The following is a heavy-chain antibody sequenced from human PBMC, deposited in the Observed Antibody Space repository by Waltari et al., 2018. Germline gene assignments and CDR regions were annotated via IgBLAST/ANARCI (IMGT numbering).Heavy chain of an antibody. CDR3: ARRITIFGVVIKRYAFDI. V-gene: IGHV1-8*03. CDR2: MNPNVGNT. D-gene: IGHD3-3*01. J-gene: IGHJ3*02. CDR1: GYTFTSYD. Sequence: QVQLVQSGAEVKKPGASVKVSCKASGYTFTSYDINWVRQATGQGLEWMGWMNPNVGNTGYAQKFQGRVTITRNTSISTAYMELSSLRSEDTAVYYCARRITIFGVVIKRYAFDIWGQGTMVTVSS.